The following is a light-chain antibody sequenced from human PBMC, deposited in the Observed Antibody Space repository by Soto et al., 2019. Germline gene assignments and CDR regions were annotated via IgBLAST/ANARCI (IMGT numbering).Light chain of an antibody. CDR3: TSYTSSSTLVV. V-gene: IGLV2-14*03. CDR1: SSDVGGFNF. J-gene: IGLJ3*02. CDR2: DVI. Sequence: QSALTQPASVSGSLGQSTTISCTGTSSDVGGFNFVSWYQQHPGKAPKLLIYDVISRPSGISDRFSGSKSGNTASLTIFGLQAEDEADYYCTSYTSSSTLVVFGGGTKLTVL.